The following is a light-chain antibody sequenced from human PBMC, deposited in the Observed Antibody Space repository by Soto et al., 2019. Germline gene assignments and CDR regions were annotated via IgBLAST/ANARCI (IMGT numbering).Light chain of an antibody. CDR1: SSNIGSTYD. Sequence: QSVLTQPPSVSGAPGQRVTISCTGSSSNIGSTYDVQWYQQLPGTAPKLLIHGNTDRPSGVPDRFSGSKSGTSASLAISGLRSEDEADYYCAAWDDNLSGFYVFGDGTKVTVL. CDR3: AAWDDNLSGFYV. CDR2: GNT. J-gene: IGLJ1*01. V-gene: IGLV1-40*01.